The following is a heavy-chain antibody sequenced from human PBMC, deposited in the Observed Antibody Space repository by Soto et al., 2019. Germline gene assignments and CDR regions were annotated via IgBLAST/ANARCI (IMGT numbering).Heavy chain of an antibody. Sequence: QVQLVESGGGVVQPGGSLRLSCAASGFTFGNSAMHWVRQAPGKGLEWVSYMSFDGNSIYYPDSVRGRFIISRDNYKNTTSLQLNSLRDEDTAAYYCAKGCADGGYCFLFGYWGQGVLVSVSS. V-gene: IGHV3-30*04. CDR3: AKGCADGGYCFLFGY. J-gene: IGHJ4*02. D-gene: IGHD2-21*02. CDR1: GFTFGNSA. CDR2: MSFDGNSI.